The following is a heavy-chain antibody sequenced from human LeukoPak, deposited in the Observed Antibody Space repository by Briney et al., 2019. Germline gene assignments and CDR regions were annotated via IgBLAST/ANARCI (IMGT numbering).Heavy chain of an antibody. CDR2: IYYSGRT. CDR3: ARGFYSPHY. CDR1: GGSISSDY. V-gene: IGHV4-59*01. D-gene: IGHD4-11*01. Sequence: SETPSLTCTVSGGSISSDYWSWIRQPPGKGLEWIGYIYYSGRTYYNPSLKSRITISVVTSKNQFSLKLSSVTAADTAVYYCARGFYSPHYWGQGTLVSVSS. J-gene: IGHJ4*02.